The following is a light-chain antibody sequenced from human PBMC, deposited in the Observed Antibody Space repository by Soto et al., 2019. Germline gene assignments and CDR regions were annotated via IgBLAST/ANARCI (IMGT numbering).Light chain of an antibody. Sequence: DIQMTQSPSSLSASAGDRVTITCRASQSISSYLNWYQQKPGKAPKLLIYAASSLQSGVPSRFSGRGSGTDFTLTISSLQPEDFATYYCQQSYSTPMYTFGQGTKVDIK. CDR3: QQSYSTPMYT. J-gene: IGKJ2*01. CDR2: AAS. CDR1: QSISSY. V-gene: IGKV1-39*01.